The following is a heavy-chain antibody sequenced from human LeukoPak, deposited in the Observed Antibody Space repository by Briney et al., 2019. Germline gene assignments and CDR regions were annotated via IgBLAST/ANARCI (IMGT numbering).Heavy chain of an antibody. J-gene: IGHJ4*02. Sequence: GGSLRLSCAASGFTFSSYAMSWVRQAPGKGLEWVSGISYNGGGTYYADSVKGRFTISRDNSKNTLYLQMNSLRTEDTAVYYCAKDSVGVAGPDYWGQGTLVTVSS. V-gene: IGHV3-23*01. CDR3: AKDSVGVAGPDY. CDR2: ISYNGGGT. D-gene: IGHD6-19*01. CDR1: GFTFSSYA.